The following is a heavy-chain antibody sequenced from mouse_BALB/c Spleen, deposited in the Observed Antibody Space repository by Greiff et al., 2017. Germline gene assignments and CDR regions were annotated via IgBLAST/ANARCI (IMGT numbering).Heavy chain of an antibody. CDR1: GYTFTDYN. J-gene: IGHJ3*01. CDR2: IYPYNGGT. V-gene: IGHV1S29*02. D-gene: IGHD2-3*01. CDR3: ARGGDGYPWFAY. Sequence: EVQLQQSGPELVKPGASVKISCKASGYTFTDYNMHWVKQSHGKSLEWIGYIYPYNGGTGYNQKFKSKATLTVDNSSSTAYMELRSLTSEDSAVYYCARGGDGYPWFAYWGQGTLVTVSA.